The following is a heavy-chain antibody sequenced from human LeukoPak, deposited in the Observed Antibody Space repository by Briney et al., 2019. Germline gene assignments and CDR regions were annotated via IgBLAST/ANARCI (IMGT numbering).Heavy chain of an antibody. CDR1: DSTFTHYA. CDR3: ATGVNANCYSPLHC. V-gene: IGHV3-23*01. D-gene: IGHD2-15*01. Sequence: PGGSLRFPFGAPDSTFTHYAMTGGRQAPGRGLEWVSVISDSGGNTFYADSVKGRFTISRDNSKNTLYLQMNSLKAEDTAIYSSATGVNANCYSPLHCWGQGTLVTVSS. J-gene: IGHJ4*02. CDR2: ISDSGGNT.